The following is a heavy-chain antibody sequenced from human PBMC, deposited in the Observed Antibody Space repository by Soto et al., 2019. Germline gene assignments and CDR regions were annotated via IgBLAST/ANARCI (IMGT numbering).Heavy chain of an antibody. Sequence: GGSLRLSCAASGFTFSSYAMSWVRQAPGKGLEWVSAISGSGGSTYYADSVKGRFTISRDNSKNTLYLQMNSLRAEDTAVYYCAKDLGYYGSGSYYNAPDYYYGMDVWGQGTTVTVSS. CDR3: AKDLGYYGSGSYYNAPDYYYGMDV. V-gene: IGHV3-23*01. CDR1: GFTFSSYA. D-gene: IGHD3-10*01. J-gene: IGHJ6*02. CDR2: ISGSGGST.